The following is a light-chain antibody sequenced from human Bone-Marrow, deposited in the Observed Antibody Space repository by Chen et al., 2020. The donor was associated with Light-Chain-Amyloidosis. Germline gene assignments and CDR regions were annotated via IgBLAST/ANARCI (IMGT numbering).Light chain of an antibody. CDR1: DLPTKY. CDR3: PSADSSGNYEVL. V-gene: IGLV3-25*03. CDR2: RDT. Sequence: SYELTQPPSVSVSPGQTARITCSGDDLPTKYAYWYQQKPGQAPVLVIHRDTERPSGISERFTVSSSGTTATLTISGVQAEDEADYHCPSADSSGNYEVLYDGVTKLTVL. J-gene: IGLJ2*01.